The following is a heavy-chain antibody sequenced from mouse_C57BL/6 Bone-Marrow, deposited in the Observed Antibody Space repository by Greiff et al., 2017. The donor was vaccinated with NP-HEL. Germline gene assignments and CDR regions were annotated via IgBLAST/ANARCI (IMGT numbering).Heavy chain of an antibody. D-gene: IGHD1-1*01. Sequence: QVQLQQPGAELVMPGASVKLSCKASGYTFTSYWMHWVKQRPGQGLEWIGEIDPSDSYTNYNQKFKGKSTLTVDKSSSTAYMHLSSLTSEDSAVYYCARDTTVVGDYWGQGTTLTVSS. CDR1: GYTFTSYW. CDR3: ARDTTVVGDY. V-gene: IGHV1-69*01. CDR2: IDPSDSYT. J-gene: IGHJ2*01.